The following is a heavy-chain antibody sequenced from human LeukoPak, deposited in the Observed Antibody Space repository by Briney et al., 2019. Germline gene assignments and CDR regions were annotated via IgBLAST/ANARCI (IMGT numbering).Heavy chain of an antibody. CDR2: IYYTGST. CDR1: GGSINFYY. D-gene: IGHD6-13*01. Sequence: KPSETLSLTCTVSGGSINFYYWSWIRQPAGKGLEWIGRIYYTGSTNYSPSLKSRVTMSVDKSKNQFSLNLSSVTTAVTAVYYCATGIADPFSFDSWGQGTRVSVS. J-gene: IGHJ4*02. V-gene: IGHV4-4*07. CDR3: ATGIADPFSFDS.